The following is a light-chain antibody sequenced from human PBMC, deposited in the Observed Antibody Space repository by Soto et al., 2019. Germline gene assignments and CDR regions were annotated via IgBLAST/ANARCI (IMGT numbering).Light chain of an antibody. CDR1: SSDIGGYDY. CDR2: EVR. J-gene: IGLJ1*01. Sequence: QSVLTQPASVSGSPGQSITISCTGTSSDIGGYDYVSWYQQRPGKAPKLMIYEVRYRPSGVPNRFSGSKSGNTASLTISGLQAEGEAVYYCCSYTRTSNHYFFGSGTKVTVL. CDR3: CSYTRTSNHYF. V-gene: IGLV2-14*01.